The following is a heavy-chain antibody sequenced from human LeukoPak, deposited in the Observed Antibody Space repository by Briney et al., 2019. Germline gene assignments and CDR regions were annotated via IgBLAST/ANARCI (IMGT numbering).Heavy chain of an antibody. CDR3: ARDLSYYYDSSNGDPFDY. CDR1: GFLFSHYT. D-gene: IGHD3-22*01. V-gene: IGHV3-21*01. CDR2: INGSGDAT. J-gene: IGHJ4*02. Sequence: GGSLRLSCADSGFLFSHYTMRWVGQGPGKGLEWVSSINGSGDATLYADSVMGRFTISRDNAKTSLYLQMNSLRAEDTAVYYCARDLSYYYDSSNGDPFDYWGQGTLVTVSS.